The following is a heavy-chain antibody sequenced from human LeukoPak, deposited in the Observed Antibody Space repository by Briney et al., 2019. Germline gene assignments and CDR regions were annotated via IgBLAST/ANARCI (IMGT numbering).Heavy chain of an antibody. CDR2: IRYDGSNK. J-gene: IGHJ5*02. Sequence: PGGSVRLSCAASGFTFSSYGMHWVRQAPGKGLEWVAFIRYDGSNKYYADSVKGRFTISRDNSKNTLYLQMNSLRAEDTAVYYCAKDSFSHCSSTSCYTSNWFDPWGQGTLVTVSS. CDR1: GFTFSSYG. V-gene: IGHV3-30*02. CDR3: AKDSFSHCSSTSCYTSNWFDP. D-gene: IGHD2-2*02.